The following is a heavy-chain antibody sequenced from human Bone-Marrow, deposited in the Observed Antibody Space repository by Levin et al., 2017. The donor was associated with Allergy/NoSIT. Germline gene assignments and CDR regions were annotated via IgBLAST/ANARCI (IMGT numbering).Heavy chain of an antibody. CDR2: IKSDGSRT. Sequence: GGSLRLSCAASGFTFSSYWMHWVRQVPGMGLVWVSSIKSDGSRTYYAGFVKGRFTISRDNAKNTLYLQMNSLRADDTAVYYCARDENCSGGDCQIRGFDCWGQGTLVTVSS. D-gene: IGHD2-15*01. V-gene: IGHV3-74*01. J-gene: IGHJ4*02. CDR1: GFTFSSYW. CDR3: ARDENCSGGDCQIRGFDC.